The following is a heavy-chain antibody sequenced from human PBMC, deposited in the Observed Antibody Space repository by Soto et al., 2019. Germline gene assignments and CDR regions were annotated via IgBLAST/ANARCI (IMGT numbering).Heavy chain of an antibody. CDR1: GGSVSSGSYY. V-gene: IGHV4-61*01. CDR3: ARGGGSGAFDI. CDR2: IYYSGST. Sequence: SETLSLTCTVSGGSVSSGSYYWSWIRQPPGKGLEWIGYIYYSGSTNYNPSLKSRVTISVDTSKNQFSLKLSSVTAADTAVYYCARGGGSGAFDIWGQVTMVTVSS. J-gene: IGHJ3*02. D-gene: IGHD3-10*01.